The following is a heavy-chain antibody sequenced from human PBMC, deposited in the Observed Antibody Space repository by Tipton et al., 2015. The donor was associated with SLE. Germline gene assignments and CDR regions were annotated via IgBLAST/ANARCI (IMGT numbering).Heavy chain of an antibody. CDR1: GGSISSSSYY. D-gene: IGHD2-2*01. V-gene: IGHV4-39*01. Sequence: TLSLTCTVSGGSISSSSYYWGWIRQPPGKGLEWIGNIYYSGSTYYNPSLKSRVTISVDTSKNQFSLKLSSVTAADTAAYYCARRPSPGAFDIWGQGAMVTVSS. CDR3: ARRPSPGAFDI. J-gene: IGHJ3*02. CDR2: IYYSGST.